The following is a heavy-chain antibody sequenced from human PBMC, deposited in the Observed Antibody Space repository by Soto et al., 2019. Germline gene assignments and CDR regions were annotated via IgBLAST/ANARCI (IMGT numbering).Heavy chain of an antibody. V-gene: IGHV3-30*18. D-gene: IGHD6-19*01. CDR2: ISYDGSNK. J-gene: IGHJ4*02. CDR1: GFTFSSYG. Sequence: GESLKISCAASGFTFSSYGMHWVRQAPGKGLERVAVISYDGSNKYYADSVKGRFTISRDNSKNTLYLQMNSLRAEDTAVYYCAKGIAVAGRVDYWGQGTLVTVSS. CDR3: AKGIAVAGRVDY.